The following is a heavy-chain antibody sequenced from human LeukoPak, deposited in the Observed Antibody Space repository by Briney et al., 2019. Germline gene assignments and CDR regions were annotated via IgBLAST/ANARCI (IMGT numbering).Heavy chain of an antibody. V-gene: IGHV1-18*01. CDR1: GYTFTSYG. CDR2: ISSYNGNT. D-gene: IGHD6-13*01. J-gene: IGHJ6*02. Sequence: ASVKVSCKSSGYTFTSYGISWVRQAPGQGLEWMGWISSYNGNTNYAQKLQGRVTMSTDTSTGTAYMELRSLRSDDTAVYYCAKENYPSSSWYGFGMNVWGQGTPVTVSS. CDR3: AKENYPSSSWYGFGMNV.